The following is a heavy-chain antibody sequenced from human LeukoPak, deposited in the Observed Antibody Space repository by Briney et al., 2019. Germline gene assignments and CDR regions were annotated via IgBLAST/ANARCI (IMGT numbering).Heavy chain of an antibody. V-gene: IGHV3-23*01. Sequence: GGSLRLSCAASGFTFSSYAMSWVRQAPGKGLEWVSAISGSGGSTYYADSVKGRFTISRDNSKNTLYLQMNSLRAEDTAVYYCASRSCGGGSCYSPLGWDYYGLDVWGPGTPVIVSS. CDR1: GFTFSSYA. CDR3: ASRSCGGGSCYSPLGWDYYGLDV. CDR2: ISGSGGST. D-gene: IGHD2-15*01. J-gene: IGHJ6*02.